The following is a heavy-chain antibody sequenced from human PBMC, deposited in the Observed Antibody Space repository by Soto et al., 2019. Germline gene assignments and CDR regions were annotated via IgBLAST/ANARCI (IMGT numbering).Heavy chain of an antibody. Sequence: GGSLRLSCAASGFTFSNAWMSWVRQAPGKGLEWVGRIKSKTDGGATDYAAPVKGRFTISRDDSKNTLYLQMNSLKTEDPAVSYCTTDGRGYDVWSGYDALDIWGQGTMVTVSS. D-gene: IGHD3-3*01. J-gene: IGHJ3*02. CDR1: GFTFSNAW. CDR3: TTDGRGYDVWSGYDALDI. CDR2: IKSKTDGGAT. V-gene: IGHV3-15*01.